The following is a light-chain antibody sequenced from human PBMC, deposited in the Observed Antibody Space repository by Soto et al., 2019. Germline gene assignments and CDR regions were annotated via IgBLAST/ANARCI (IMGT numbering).Light chain of an antibody. CDR3: CSYAGSSTYV. Sequence: QSVLTQPASVSGSPGQSIAISCTGTSSDVGGYNYVSWYQQHPGKAPKLMIYEGSKRPSGVSNRFSGSKSGNTASLTISGLQAEDEADYYCCSYAGSSTYVFGTGTKVTV. V-gene: IGLV2-23*01. CDR2: EGS. J-gene: IGLJ1*01. CDR1: SSDVGGYNY.